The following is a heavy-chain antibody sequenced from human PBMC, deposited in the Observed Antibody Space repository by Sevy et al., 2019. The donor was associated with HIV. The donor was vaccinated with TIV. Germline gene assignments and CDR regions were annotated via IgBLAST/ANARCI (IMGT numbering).Heavy chain of an antibody. CDR1: GFNMDHYA. V-gene: IGHV3-9*01. J-gene: IGHJ3*02. CDR2: ISWDSHSV. Sequence: GGSLRLSCAASGFNMDHYAMHWVRLRPGKGLEWVSGISWDSHSVGYADSVKGRFTVSRDSAKNSLLQQMHGLKSDDTAFYYCAKDLIRQSATCYGRDAFDMWGRGTRVTVSS. D-gene: IGHD2-15*01. CDR3: AKDLIRQSATCYGRDAFDM.